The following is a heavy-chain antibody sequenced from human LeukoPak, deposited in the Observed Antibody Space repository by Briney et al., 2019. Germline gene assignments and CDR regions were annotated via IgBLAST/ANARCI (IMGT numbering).Heavy chain of an antibody. CDR3: ARASYYDSSGYHDY. D-gene: IGHD3-22*01. CDR1: GGSISSSNW. Sequence: PSETLSLTCAVSGGSISSSNWWSWVRQPPGKGLEWIGEIYHSGSTNYNPSLKSRVTISVDKSKNQFSLKLSSVTAADTAVYYCARASYYDSSGYHDYWGQGTLVTVSS. J-gene: IGHJ4*02. CDR2: IYHSGST. V-gene: IGHV4-4*02.